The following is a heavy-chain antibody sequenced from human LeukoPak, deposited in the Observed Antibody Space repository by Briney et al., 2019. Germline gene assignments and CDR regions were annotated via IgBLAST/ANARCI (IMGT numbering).Heavy chain of an antibody. J-gene: IGHJ4*02. CDR3: ARHLSSGYYGY. V-gene: IGHV3-66*04. Sequence: PGGSLRLSCAASGFTVSSNYMSWVRQAPGKGLEWVSVIYSGGSTYYADSVKGRFTISRDNSKNTQYLQMNSLRAEDTAVYYCARHLSSGYYGYWGQGTLVTVSS. D-gene: IGHD3-22*01. CDR1: GFTVSSNY. CDR2: IYSGGST.